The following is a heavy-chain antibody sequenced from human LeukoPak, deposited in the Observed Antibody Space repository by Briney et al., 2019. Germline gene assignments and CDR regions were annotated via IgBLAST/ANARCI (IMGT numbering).Heavy chain of an antibody. Sequence: SQTLSLTCAISGDSVSNTRSAWNWIRQSPSRGLEWLGRTFYRSKWYNDYAVSVKSRITINPDTSKNQFSLKLSSVTAADTAVYYCARGPVCSNTSCRYYYMGVWGKGTTVTISS. CDR2: TFYRSKWYN. V-gene: IGHV6-1*01. D-gene: IGHD2-2*01. CDR3: ARGPVCSNTSCRYYYMGV. J-gene: IGHJ6*03. CDR1: GDSVSNTRSA.